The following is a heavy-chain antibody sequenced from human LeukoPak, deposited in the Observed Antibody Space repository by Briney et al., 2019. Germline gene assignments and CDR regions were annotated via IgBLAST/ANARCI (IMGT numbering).Heavy chain of an antibody. CDR2: IWYDGSNK. J-gene: IGHJ4*02. V-gene: IGHV3-33*01. CDR1: GFTFSSYG. Sequence: GGSLRLSCAASGFTFSSYGMHWVRQATGKGLEWVAVIWYDGSNKYYADSVKGRFTISRDNSKNTLYLQMNSLRAEDTAVYYCARGFQPYSSSSYFDYWGQGTLVTVSS. CDR3: ARGFQPYSSSSYFDY. D-gene: IGHD6-13*01.